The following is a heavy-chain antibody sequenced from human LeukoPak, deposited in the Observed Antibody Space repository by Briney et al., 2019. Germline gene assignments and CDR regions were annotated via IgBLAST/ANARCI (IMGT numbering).Heavy chain of an antibody. CDR3: ARVSGYCSSTSCYDHWFDP. D-gene: IGHD2-2*01. J-gene: IGHJ5*02. V-gene: IGHV4-59*01. CDR2: IYYSRST. Sequence: SETLSLTCAVYGGSFSGYYWSWIRQPPGKGLEWIGYIYYSRSTNYNPSLKSRVTISIDTSKNQFSLKLSSVTAADTAVYYCARVSGYCSSTSCYDHWFDPWGQGTLVTVSS. CDR1: GGSFSGYY.